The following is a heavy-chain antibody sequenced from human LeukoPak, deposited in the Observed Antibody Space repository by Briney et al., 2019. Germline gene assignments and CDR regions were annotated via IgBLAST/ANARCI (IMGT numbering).Heavy chain of an antibody. Sequence: SETLSLTCTVSGASISSYYWSWIRQPAGKGLEYIGRIYTSGSTNYNPSLKSRVTISVGTSKNQFSLKLSSVTAADTAVYYCARDLYSSRTNDAFVIWGQGTMVTVSS. CDR3: ARDLYSSRTNDAFVI. V-gene: IGHV4-4*07. D-gene: IGHD6-13*01. J-gene: IGHJ3*02. CDR2: IYTSGST. CDR1: GASISSYY.